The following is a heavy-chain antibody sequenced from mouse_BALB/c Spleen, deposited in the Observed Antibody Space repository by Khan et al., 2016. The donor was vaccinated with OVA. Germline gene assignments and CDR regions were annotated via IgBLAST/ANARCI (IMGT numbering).Heavy chain of an antibody. CDR2: IYYSGNI. V-gene: IGHV3-1*02. CDR1: GYSITSGYS. CDR3: ARDGNYMDY. D-gene: IGHD2-1*01. J-gene: IGHJ4*01. Sequence: EVQLQESGPDLVKPSQSLSLTCTVTGYSITSGYSWHWIRQFPGNKLEWMGYIYYSGNIKYNPYFKSRISIARDTSKNQFFLKLNSVTTEDTATYYCARDGNYMDYWGQGTSVTVPS.